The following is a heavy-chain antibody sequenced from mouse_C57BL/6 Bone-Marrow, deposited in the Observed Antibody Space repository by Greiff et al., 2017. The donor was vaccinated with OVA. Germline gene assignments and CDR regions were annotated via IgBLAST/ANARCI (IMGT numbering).Heavy chain of an antibody. Sequence: DVKLVESGGGLVKPGGSLKLSCAASGFTFSSYTMSWVRQTPEKRLEWVATISGGGGNTYYPDSVKGRFTISRDNAKNTLYLQMSSLRSEDTALYYCARRYYGSSAWFAYWGQGTLVTVSA. CDR3: ARRYYGSSAWFAY. V-gene: IGHV5-9*01. J-gene: IGHJ3*01. CDR1: GFTFSSYT. CDR2: ISGGGGNT. D-gene: IGHD1-1*01.